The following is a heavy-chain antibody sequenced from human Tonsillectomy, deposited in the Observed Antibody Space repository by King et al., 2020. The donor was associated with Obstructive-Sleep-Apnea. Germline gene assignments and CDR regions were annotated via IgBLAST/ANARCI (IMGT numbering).Heavy chain of an antibody. CDR3: AHTRLNYYCSGGSCYSRWFDP. Sequence: TLKESGPTLVKPTQTLTLTCTFSGFSLSTSGVGVGWILQPPGKTLECLALIFWNDDKRYSRSRKIRLTLTQDTSKNQVGLTMTNMDPLETATDSCAHTRLNYYCSGGSCYSRWFDPWGQGTLVTVSS. D-gene: IGHD2-15*01. CDR2: IFWNDDK. CDR1: GFSLSTSGVG. V-gene: IGHV2-5*01. J-gene: IGHJ5*02.